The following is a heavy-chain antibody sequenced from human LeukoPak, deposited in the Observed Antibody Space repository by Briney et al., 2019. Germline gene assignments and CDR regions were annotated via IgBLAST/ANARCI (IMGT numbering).Heavy chain of an antibody. Sequence: SETLSLTCTVSSGSISSYYWSWIRQPPGKGLEWIGYIYYSGSTNYNPSLKSRVTISVDTSKNQFSLKLSSVTAADTAVYYCARNRLGDFDYWGQGTLVTVSS. J-gene: IGHJ4*02. CDR3: ARNRLGDFDY. CDR2: IYYSGST. D-gene: IGHD3-9*01. V-gene: IGHV4-59*01. CDR1: SGSISSYY.